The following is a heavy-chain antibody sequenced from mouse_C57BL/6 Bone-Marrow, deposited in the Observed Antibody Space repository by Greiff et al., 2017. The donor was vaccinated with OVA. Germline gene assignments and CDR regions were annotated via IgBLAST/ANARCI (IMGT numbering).Heavy chain of an antibody. CDR1: GFTFSSYA. V-gene: IGHV5-4*01. CDR2: ISDGGSYT. CDR3: ARDLTVVAPDY. Sequence: EVKLMESGGGLVKPGGSLKLSCAASGFTFSSYAMSWVRQTPEKRLEWVATISDGGSYTYYPDNVKGRFTISRDNAKNNLYLQMSHLKSEDTAMYYCARDLTVVAPDYWRQGTTPTVSS. D-gene: IGHD1-1*01. J-gene: IGHJ2*01.